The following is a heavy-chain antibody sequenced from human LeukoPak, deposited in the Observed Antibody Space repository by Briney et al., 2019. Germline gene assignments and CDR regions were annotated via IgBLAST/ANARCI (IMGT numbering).Heavy chain of an antibody. CDR2: ISSSSSTI. D-gene: IGHD7-27*01. CDR3: ARDPPNWGFGY. V-gene: IGHV3-48*04. CDR1: GFTFSSYS. J-gene: IGHJ4*02. Sequence: PGGPLRLSCAASGFTFSSYSMNWVRQAPGKGLEWVSYISSSSSTIYYADSVKGRFTISRDNAKNSLYLQMNSLRAEDTAVYYCARDPPNWGFGYWGQGTLVTVSS.